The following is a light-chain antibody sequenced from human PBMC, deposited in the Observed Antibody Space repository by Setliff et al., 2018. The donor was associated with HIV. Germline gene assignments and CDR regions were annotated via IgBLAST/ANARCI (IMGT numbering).Light chain of an antibody. V-gene: IGLV1-47*01. CDR3: ASWDDSLSGRV. J-gene: IGLJ1*01. CDR2: KNN. CDR1: SSNIGTRD. Sequence: QSALPQPPSASGTPGQRVTISCSGSSSNIGTRDVYWYQQLPGTAPKLLINKNNQRPSGVPDRFSASKSGTSASLAISGLRSEDEADYYCASWDDSLSGRVFGTGTKVTVL.